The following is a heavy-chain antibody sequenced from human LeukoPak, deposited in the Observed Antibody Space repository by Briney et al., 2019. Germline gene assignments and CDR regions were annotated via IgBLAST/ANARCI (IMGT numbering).Heavy chain of an antibody. J-gene: IGHJ3*01. Sequence: GGSLRLSCVASGFTFSSYWMSWVRQAPGKGLEWVANIKQDGSEKYYVDSVKGRFTISRDNAKNTLYLQMSSLRSEDTAVYYCTREQEDCTGTTCYRAFDVWGQGTMVTVS. CDR3: TREQEDCTGTTCYRAFDV. CDR1: GFTFSSYW. CDR2: IKQDGSEK. V-gene: IGHV3-7*01. D-gene: IGHD2-2*01.